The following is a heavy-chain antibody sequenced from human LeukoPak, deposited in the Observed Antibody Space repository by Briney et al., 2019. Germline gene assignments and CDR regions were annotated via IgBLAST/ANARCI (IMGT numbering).Heavy chain of an antibody. CDR3: ARAGRDYGDYGY. CDR1: GYTFTSYD. V-gene: IGHV1-8*01. Sequence: GASVKVSCKASGYTFTSYDINWVRQATGQGLEWMGWMNPNSGNTGYAQKFQGRVTMTRNTSISTAYMELSSLRSEDTAVYYCARAGRDYGDYGYWGQGTLVTVSS. CDR2: MNPNSGNT. D-gene: IGHD4-17*01. J-gene: IGHJ4*02.